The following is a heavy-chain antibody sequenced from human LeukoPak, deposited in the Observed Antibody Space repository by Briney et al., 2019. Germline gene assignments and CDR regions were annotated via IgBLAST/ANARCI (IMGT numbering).Heavy chain of an antibody. V-gene: IGHV1-18*04. Sequence: GASVKVSCKASGYTFTGYYMHWVRQAPGQGLEWMGWISADNGNTNYAQKFQGRVTMTTDTSTSTAYMELRGLRSDDTAVYYCARRIMGDFWTNSDYFDYWGQGTLVTVSS. D-gene: IGHD3/OR15-3a*01. J-gene: IGHJ4*02. CDR3: ARRIMGDFWTNSDYFDY. CDR1: GYTFTGYY. CDR2: ISADNGNT.